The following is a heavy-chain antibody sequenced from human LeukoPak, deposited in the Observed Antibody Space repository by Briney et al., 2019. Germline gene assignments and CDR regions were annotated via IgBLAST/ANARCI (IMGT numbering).Heavy chain of an antibody. Sequence: NPGGSLRLSCAASGFTFSDYYMSWIRQALGKGLELVSYISSSGSTIDYADSVRGRFTISRDNAKNSLYLQMNSLRAEDTAVYYCAKDWAYYYDNYGLDYWGQGTLVTVSS. D-gene: IGHD3-22*01. CDR1: GFTFSDYY. J-gene: IGHJ4*02. CDR2: ISSSGSTI. CDR3: AKDWAYYYDNYGLDY. V-gene: IGHV3-11*04.